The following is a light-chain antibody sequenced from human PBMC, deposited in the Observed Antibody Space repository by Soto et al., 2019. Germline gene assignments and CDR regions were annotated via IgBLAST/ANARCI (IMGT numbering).Light chain of an antibody. V-gene: IGKV4-1*01. Sequence: DIVMTQFPDSLGVSLGERATINCRSSQSLLYIANNKNYLAWYQQKPGQPPKLLISWASARESGVPDRFSGSGSGEDFTLTISSLQAEYVGLYYCQQFYTTPTFGGGTKVELK. CDR3: QQFYTTPT. J-gene: IGKJ4*01. CDR2: WAS. CDR1: QSLLYIANNKNY.